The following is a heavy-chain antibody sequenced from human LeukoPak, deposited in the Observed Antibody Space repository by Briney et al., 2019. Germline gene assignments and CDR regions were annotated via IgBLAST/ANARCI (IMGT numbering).Heavy chain of an antibody. CDR3: VNQISGWVY. CDR2: IGSNGPST. Sequence: GGSLRLSCSASGFTFDRFAMHWVRQAPGKGLEYLSGIGSNGPSTHNADSVKGRFTISRDNSTNTLFLQMTSLRAEDTAVYYCVNQISGWVYWGQGTLVTVSS. J-gene: IGHJ4*02. CDR1: GFTFDRFA. D-gene: IGHD6-19*01. V-gene: IGHV3-64D*06.